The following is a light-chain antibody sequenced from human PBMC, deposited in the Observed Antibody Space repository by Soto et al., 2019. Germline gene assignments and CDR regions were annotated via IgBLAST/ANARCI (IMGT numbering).Light chain of an antibody. J-gene: IGLJ1*01. CDR2: DTN. Sequence: AVVTQEPSLTVSPGGTVPLTCGSSAGAVTSGHYPYWFQQKPGQAPRTLIYDTNIKHSWTPARFSGSLLGDKAALTLSGAQPEDEAEYYCSLSYNDRQFFGSGTKVTVL. CDR1: AGAVTSGHY. V-gene: IGLV7-46*01. CDR3: SLSYNDRQF.